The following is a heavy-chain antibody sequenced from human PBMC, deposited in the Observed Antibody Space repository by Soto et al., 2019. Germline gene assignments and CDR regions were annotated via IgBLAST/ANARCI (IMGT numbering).Heavy chain of an antibody. J-gene: IGHJ4*02. D-gene: IGHD2-15*01. V-gene: IGHV3-21*01. CDR3: ARDQWGWTGGNCYWWMDC. CDR1: GFTFSSYR. CDR2: ISSSSSYI. Sequence: EVQLVESGGGLVKPGGSLRLSCAASGFTFSSYRMNWVRQAPGKGLEWVSSISSSSSYIYYADSVKGRFTISRDNAKNSRYLKMNSLSAEDTVVYYCARDQWGWTGGNCYWWMDCWGKGTLVPVSS.